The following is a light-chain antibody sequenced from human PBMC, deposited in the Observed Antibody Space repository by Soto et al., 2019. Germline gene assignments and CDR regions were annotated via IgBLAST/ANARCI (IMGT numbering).Light chain of an antibody. Sequence: QSVLTQPPSVSGAPGQRVTTSCTGSSSNIGATYDVQWYQQLPGTAPKLLIYGNSNRPSGVPDRFSGSKPGTSASLAITGLQADDEADYYCQSYDSSLSAHYVFGTGTKVTVL. CDR3: QSYDSSLSAHYV. J-gene: IGLJ1*01. CDR2: GNS. CDR1: SSNIGATYD. V-gene: IGLV1-40*01.